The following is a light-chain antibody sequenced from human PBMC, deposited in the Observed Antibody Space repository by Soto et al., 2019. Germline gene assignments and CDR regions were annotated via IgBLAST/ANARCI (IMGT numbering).Light chain of an antibody. V-gene: IGLV2-14*01. CDR3: SSYTGTSTLV. Sequence: QSVLTQPPSASGSPGQSVTISCTGTSSDVGDNYVSWYQQHLGKAPKLMISEVSNRPSGVSNRFSGSKSGNTASLTISGLQAEDEADYYCSSYTGTSTLVFGGGTKLTVL. CDR1: SSDVGDNY. CDR2: EVS. J-gene: IGLJ3*02.